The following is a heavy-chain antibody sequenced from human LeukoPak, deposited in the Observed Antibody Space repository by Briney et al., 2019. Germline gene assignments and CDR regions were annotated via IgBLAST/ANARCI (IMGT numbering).Heavy chain of an antibody. Sequence: SETLSLTCTVSGGSISGYYWNWIRQPPGQGLEWIGYTSDSGGHTDYKPSLKSRVAITVDTSKNQFSLKLTFATAADTAVYYCARWHSHGRYFDYWGRGALVTVSS. CDR1: GGSISGYY. CDR2: TSDSGGHT. J-gene: IGHJ4*02. V-gene: IGHV4-59*01. D-gene: IGHD2-21*01. CDR3: ARWHSHGRYFDY.